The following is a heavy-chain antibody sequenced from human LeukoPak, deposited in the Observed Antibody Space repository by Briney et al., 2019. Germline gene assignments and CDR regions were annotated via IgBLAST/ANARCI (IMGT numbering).Heavy chain of an antibody. CDR1: GYTFTSYA. Sequence: GASVKVSCKASGYTFTSYAISWVRQAPGQGLEWMGRIIPILGIANYAQKFQGRVTITADKSTSTAYMELSSLRSEDTAVYYCAIRANSGYWYFDLWGRGTLVTVSS. CDR3: AIRANSGYWYFDL. D-gene: IGHD4-23*01. J-gene: IGHJ2*01. CDR2: IIPILGIA. V-gene: IGHV1-69*04.